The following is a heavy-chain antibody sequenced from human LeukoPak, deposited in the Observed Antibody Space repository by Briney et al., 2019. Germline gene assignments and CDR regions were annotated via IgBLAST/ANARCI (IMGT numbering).Heavy chain of an antibody. CDR2: IYHSGST. CDR1: GGSISSGGYY. J-gene: IGHJ4*02. CDR3: ARGYYDFWSGYRGGYYFDY. D-gene: IGHD3-3*01. V-gene: IGHV4-30-2*01. Sequence: SQTLSLTCTVSGGSISSGGYYWSWIRQPPGKGLEWIGYIYHSGSTYYNPSLKSRVTISVDRSKNQFSLKLSSVTAADTAVYYCARGYYDFWSGYRGGYYFDYWGQGTLVTVSS.